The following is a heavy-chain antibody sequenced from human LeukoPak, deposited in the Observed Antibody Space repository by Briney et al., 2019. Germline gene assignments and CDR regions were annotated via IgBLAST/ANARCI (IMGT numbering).Heavy chain of an antibody. CDR2: IYPGDSDT. CDR3: ARNYYDSSGYPDEYYYYYYGMDV. J-gene: IGHJ6*02. V-gene: IGHV5-51*01. CDR1: GYSFTSYW. D-gene: IGHD3-22*01. Sequence: GESLKISCKGSGYSFTSYWIGWVRQMPGKGLEWMGIIYPGDSDTRYSPSFQGQVTISADKSISTAYLQWSSLKASDTAMYYCARNYYDSSGYPDEYYYYYYGMDVWGRGTTVTVSS.